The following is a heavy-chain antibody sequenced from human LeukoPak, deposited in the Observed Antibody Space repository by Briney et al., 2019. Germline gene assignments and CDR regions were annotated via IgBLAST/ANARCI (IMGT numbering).Heavy chain of an antibody. D-gene: IGHD3-10*01. J-gene: IGHJ4*02. CDR1: GGSFSGYY. Sequence: SETLSLTCAVYGGSFSGYYWSWIRQPPGKGLEWIGEIERRGSTNYNPSLKSRVTISVDTSNNQISLKMSSVTAADTAVYYCARGLGSGSYYNGGWGQGTLVTVSS. V-gene: IGHV4-34*01. CDR2: IERRGST. CDR3: ARGLGSGSYYNGG.